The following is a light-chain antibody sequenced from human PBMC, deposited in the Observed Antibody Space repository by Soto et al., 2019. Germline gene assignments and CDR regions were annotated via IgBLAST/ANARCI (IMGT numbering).Light chain of an antibody. CDR2: WAS. CDR3: HQDYTTRPIT. CDR1: QSVLYSSNNKNY. J-gene: IGKJ4*01. V-gene: IGKV4-1*01. Sequence: DIVMTQSPDSLAVSLGERATINCKSSQSVLYSSNNKNYLAWYQQKPGQPPKLLIYWASTRESGVPDRFSGSGSGTDFTLTISSLQSEDVAVYYCHQDYTTRPITFGGGTKVEI.